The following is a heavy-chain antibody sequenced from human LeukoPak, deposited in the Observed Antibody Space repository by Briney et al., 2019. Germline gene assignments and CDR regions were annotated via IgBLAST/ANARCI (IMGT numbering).Heavy chain of an antibody. CDR3: ARLGRYIAAAGPNWFDP. D-gene: IGHD6-13*01. Sequence: ASVKVSCKASGGTFSSYAISWVRQAPGQGLEWMGWINPNSGGTNYAQKFQGRVTMTRDTSISTAYMELSRLRSDDTAVYYCARLGRYIAAAGPNWFDPWGQGTLVTVSS. CDR2: INPNSGGT. CDR1: GGTFSSYA. V-gene: IGHV1-2*02. J-gene: IGHJ5*02.